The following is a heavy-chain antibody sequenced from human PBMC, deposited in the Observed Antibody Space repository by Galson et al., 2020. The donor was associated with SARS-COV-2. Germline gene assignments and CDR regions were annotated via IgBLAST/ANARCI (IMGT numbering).Heavy chain of an antibody. V-gene: IGHV4-4*02. CDR1: GDSISSNHW. CDR3: ARSQYCFGGSWCTFDD. Sequence: SETLSLTCDVSGDSISSNHWWSWVRQPPGKGLEWIGEIFHSGNTNYNPTLKSRVTISVDNSKNQFSLNPNSVTAADTAIYYCARSQYCFGGSWCTFDDWGQGSLVTVSS. J-gene: IGHJ5*02. CDR2: IFHSGNT. D-gene: IGHD2-15*01.